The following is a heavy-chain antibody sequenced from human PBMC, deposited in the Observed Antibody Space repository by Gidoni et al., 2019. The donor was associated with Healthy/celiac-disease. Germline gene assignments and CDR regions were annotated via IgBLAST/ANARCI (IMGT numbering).Heavy chain of an antibody. CDR3: AREPPLRWGDYGYFDY. CDR1: GFTFSSYW. V-gene: IGHV3-7*01. D-gene: IGHD4-17*01. J-gene: IGHJ4*02. Sequence: EVQLVESGGGLVQPGGSLRLSCAASGFTFSSYWMSWVRQAPGKGLEWVANIKQDGSEKYYVDSVKGRFTISRDNAKNSLYLQMNSLRAEDTAVYYCAREPPLRWGDYGYFDYWGQGTLVTVSS. CDR2: IKQDGSEK.